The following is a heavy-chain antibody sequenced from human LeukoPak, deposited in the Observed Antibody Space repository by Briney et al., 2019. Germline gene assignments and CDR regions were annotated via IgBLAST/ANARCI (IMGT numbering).Heavy chain of an antibody. V-gene: IGHV3-74*01. CDR1: GFTFSNYW. J-gene: IGHJ4*02. Sequence: GGSLRLSCAASGFTFSNYWMNLVRQAPGKGLGWVSRINSDGINTSYADSVKGRFTISRDNAKNSLYLHMNSLRAEDTAVYYCARNRGTIDYWGQGTLVTVSS. D-gene: IGHD3-16*01. CDR3: ARNRGTIDY. CDR2: INSDGINT.